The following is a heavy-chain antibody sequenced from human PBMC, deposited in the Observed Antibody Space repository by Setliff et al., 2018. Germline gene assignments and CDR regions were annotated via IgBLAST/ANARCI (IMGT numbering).Heavy chain of an antibody. CDR3: ARDLGGDPQP. D-gene: IGHD4-17*01. CDR1: GFTFSSYG. CDR2: IRYDGSNK. J-gene: IGHJ5*02. Sequence: GGSLRLSCAASGFTFSSYGMHWVRQAPGKGLEWVAFIRYDGSNKYYADSVKGRFTISRDNAKNSLYLQMNSLRAEDTAVYYCARDLGGDPQPWGQGTLVTVSS. V-gene: IGHV3-30*02.